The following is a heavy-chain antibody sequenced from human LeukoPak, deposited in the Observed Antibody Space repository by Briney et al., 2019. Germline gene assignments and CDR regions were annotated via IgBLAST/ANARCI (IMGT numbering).Heavy chain of an antibody. D-gene: IGHD1-26*01. J-gene: IGHJ5*01. V-gene: IGHV7-4-1*02. Sequence: ASVKVSCKASGYTFTSYPMNWVRQAPGQGPEWMGWINTNSGNPTYAQGFTGRFVFSLDTSVSTAYLQISRLKAEDTAVYYCARVPFVVVGVTGNWFDSWGQGTLVTVSS. CDR1: GYTFTSYP. CDR3: ARVPFVVVGVTGNWFDS. CDR2: INTNSGNP.